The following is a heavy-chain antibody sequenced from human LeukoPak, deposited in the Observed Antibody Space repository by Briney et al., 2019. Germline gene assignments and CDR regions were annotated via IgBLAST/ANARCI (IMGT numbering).Heavy chain of an antibody. J-gene: IGHJ6*02. CDR1: GFTFSNAW. CDR3: TTDLLSIYGDTGYFYGMDV. CDR2: IKSKSDGGTR. Sequence: GGSLRLSCAASGFTFSNAWMNWVRQAPGKGLEWVGRIKSKSDGGTRDYAAPVKGRFTISREDSKNTLYLQISGLKTEDTAVYYCTTDLLSIYGDTGYFYGMDVWGQGTTVTVSS. D-gene: IGHD4-17*01. V-gene: IGHV3-15*07.